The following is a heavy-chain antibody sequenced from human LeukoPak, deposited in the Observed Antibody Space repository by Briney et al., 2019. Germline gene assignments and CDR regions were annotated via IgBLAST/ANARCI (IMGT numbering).Heavy chain of an antibody. D-gene: IGHD3-10*01. Sequence: SETLSLTCAVYGGSFSGYNWGWIRQPPGKGLEWIGEINHSGSTNYNPSLKSRVTISVDTSKNQFSLKLSSVTAADTAVYYCARAPRGHRQGRAFDIWGQGTMVTVSS. CDR1: GGSFSGYN. CDR2: INHSGST. V-gene: IGHV4-34*01. J-gene: IGHJ3*02. CDR3: ARAPRGHRQGRAFDI.